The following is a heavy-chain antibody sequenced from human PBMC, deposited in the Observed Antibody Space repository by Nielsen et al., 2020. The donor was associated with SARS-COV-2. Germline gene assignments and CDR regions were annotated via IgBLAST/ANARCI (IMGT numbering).Heavy chain of an antibody. D-gene: IGHD2-2*01. CDR2: ISYDGSNK. CDR1: GFTFSSYG. V-gene: IGHV3-30*19. J-gene: IGHJ6*02. CDR3: ARDIHCSSTSCYGMDV. Sequence: LSLTCAASGFTFSSYGMHWVRQAPGKGLEWVAVISYDGSNKYYADSVKGRFTISRDNSKNTLYLQMNSLRAEDTAVYYCARDIHCSSTSCYGMDVWGQGTTVTVSS.